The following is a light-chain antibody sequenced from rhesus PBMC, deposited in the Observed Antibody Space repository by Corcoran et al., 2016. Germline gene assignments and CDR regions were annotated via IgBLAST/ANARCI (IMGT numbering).Light chain of an antibody. Sequence: DIQMTQSPSSLSASVGDRVTITCRSSENANNYLHWYQQKPGKAPKLLINKASNLQSGVPSRFSGSGSGTDFTLTISSLQPEDFATYDCQHSYGTPLTFGGGTKVELK. J-gene: IGKJ4*01. V-gene: IGKV1-74*01. CDR1: ENANNY. CDR2: KAS. CDR3: QHSYGTPLT.